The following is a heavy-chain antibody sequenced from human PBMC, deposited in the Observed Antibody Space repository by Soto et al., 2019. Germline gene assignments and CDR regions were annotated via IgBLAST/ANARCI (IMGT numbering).Heavy chain of an antibody. CDR2: IFHTGST. CDR3: ARRGTTGYCSGDTCYSGALDI. CDR1: GGSFSGYY. Sequence: PSETLSLTCAVYGGSFSGYYWAWIRQPPGRSLEWIASIFHTGSTYYTPSLKSRVTISIDTSKNQFSLKLSSVTAADTAVYYCARRGTTGYCSGDTCYSGALDIWGQGTMVTVS. J-gene: IGHJ3*02. D-gene: IGHD2-15*01. V-gene: IGHV4-34*12.